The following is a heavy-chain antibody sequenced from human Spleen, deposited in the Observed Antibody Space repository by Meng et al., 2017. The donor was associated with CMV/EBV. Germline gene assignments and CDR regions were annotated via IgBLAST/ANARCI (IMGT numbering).Heavy chain of an antibody. CDR2: MLPNSGDT. V-gene: IGHV1-2*02. J-gene: IGHJ6*02. CDR1: GYNFTGYY. D-gene: IGHD1-26*01. Sequence: ASVKVSCKASGYNFTGYYIYWVRQAPGQGLEWMGWMLPNSGDTNHAERFQGRVTMTRGASFSTAYMEIIRLRSDDTAVYFCVRGDSGSYRYYYYYYGMDVWGQGTTVTVSS. CDR3: VRGDSGSYRYYYYYYGMDV.